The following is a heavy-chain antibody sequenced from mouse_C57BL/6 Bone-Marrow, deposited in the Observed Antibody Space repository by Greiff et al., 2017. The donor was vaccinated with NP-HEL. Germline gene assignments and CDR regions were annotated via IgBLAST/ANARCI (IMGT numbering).Heavy chain of an antibody. D-gene: IGHD1-1*01. J-gene: IGHJ1*03. CDR1: GYTFTSYW. CDR3: GLRSHWYFDV. CDR2: IDPSDSYT. V-gene: IGHV1-50*01. Sequence: VQLQQPGAELVKPGASVKLSCKASGYTFTSYWMQWVKQRPGQGLEWIGEIDPSDSYTNYNQKFKGKATLTVDTSSSTASMQLSSLTSEDSAVYYCGLRSHWYFDVWGTGTTVTVSS.